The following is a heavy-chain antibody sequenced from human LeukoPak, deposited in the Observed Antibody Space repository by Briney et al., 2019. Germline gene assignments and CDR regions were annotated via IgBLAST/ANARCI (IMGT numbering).Heavy chain of an antibody. V-gene: IGHV4-34*01. CDR2: INHRGST. Sequence: SETLSLTCAVYGGSFSGYYWSWIRQPPGKGLEWIGEINHRGSTNYNPSLKSRVTISVDTSKNQFSLKLNSVTAADTAVHYCARRTYYYASGSYSPPRYWGQGTLVTVSS. CDR1: GGSFSGYY. J-gene: IGHJ4*02. D-gene: IGHD3-10*01. CDR3: ARRTYYYASGSYSPPRY.